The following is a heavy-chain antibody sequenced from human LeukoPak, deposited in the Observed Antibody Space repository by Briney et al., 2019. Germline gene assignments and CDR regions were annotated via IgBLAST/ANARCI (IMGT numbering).Heavy chain of an antibody. J-gene: IGHJ4*02. CDR1: GFTFSSYW. V-gene: IGHV3-7*05. CDR3: ARDQRYCSSSSCPWEPFDY. Sequence: GGSLRLSCAASGFTFSSYWMSWVRQAPGKGLEWVANIKQDGSEKYYVDSVKGRFTVSRDNAKNPLYLQMNSLRAEDTAVYYCARDQRYCSSSSCPWEPFDYWGQGTLVTVSS. CDR2: IKQDGSEK. D-gene: IGHD2-2*01.